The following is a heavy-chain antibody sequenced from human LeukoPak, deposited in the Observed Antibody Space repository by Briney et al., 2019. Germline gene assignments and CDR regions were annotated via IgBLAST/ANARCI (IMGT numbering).Heavy chain of an antibody. CDR3: ARGPTAMVRGVIITYSHGMDV. J-gene: IGHJ6*04. CDR1: GGSFSGYY. CDR2: INHSGST. V-gene: IGHV4-34*01. D-gene: IGHD3-10*01. Sequence: SETLSLTCAVYGGSFSGYYWSWIRQPPGKGLEWIGEINHSGSTNYNPSLKSRVTISVDTSKNQFSLKLSSVTAADTAVYYCARGPTAMVRGVIITYSHGMDVWGKGTTVTVSS.